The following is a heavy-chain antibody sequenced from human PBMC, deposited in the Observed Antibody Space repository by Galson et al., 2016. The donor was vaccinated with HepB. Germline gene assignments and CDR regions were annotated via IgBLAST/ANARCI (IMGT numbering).Heavy chain of an antibody. Sequence: SETLSLTCIVSGGFISSDYYWGWIRQPPGRGLEWIGSFYSIDITYYNPSLTSRATISVDTSKNQISLRLNTVTAADTGVYYCATGIVVAGKYYYYMDVWGRGTTVTVSS. CDR3: ATGIVVAGKYYYYMDV. D-gene: IGHD6-19*01. J-gene: IGHJ6*03. CDR2: FYSIDIT. V-gene: IGHV4-39*01. CDR1: GGFISSDYY.